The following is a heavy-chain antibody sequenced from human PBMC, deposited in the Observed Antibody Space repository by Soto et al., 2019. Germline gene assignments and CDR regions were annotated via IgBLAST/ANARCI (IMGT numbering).Heavy chain of an antibody. Sequence: EVQLLESGGGLVQPGGSLRLSCAASGFTFSNYAMTWVRQAPGKGLEWVSCIGGSDGSTYYADSVKGRFTISRDNSKNKLHLQMTSLRVEDTAVYLCAKDRLWSVGALYHPWGHGTLVNVSS. CDR2: IGGSDGST. D-gene: IGHD3-16*01. CDR1: GFTFSNYA. J-gene: IGHJ5*02. V-gene: IGHV3-23*01. CDR3: AKDRLWSVGALYHP.